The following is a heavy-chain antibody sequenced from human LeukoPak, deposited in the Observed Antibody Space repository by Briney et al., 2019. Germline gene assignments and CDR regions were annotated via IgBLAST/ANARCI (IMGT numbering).Heavy chain of an antibody. J-gene: IGHJ4*02. CDR1: GGSISSGGSR. CDR2: IYYSGST. D-gene: IGHD7-27*01. CDR3: ARDWGTYFDY. Sequence: TLSLTCNVSGGSISSGGSRWSWIRQHPGKGLEWIGYIYYSGSTYYNPSLESRLTMSVDTSKNQFSLHLTSVTAADTAVYYCARDWGTYFDYWGQGTLVTVSS. V-gene: IGHV4-31*03.